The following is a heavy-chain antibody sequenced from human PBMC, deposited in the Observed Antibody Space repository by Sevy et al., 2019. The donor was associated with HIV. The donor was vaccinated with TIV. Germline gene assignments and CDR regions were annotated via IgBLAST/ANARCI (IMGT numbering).Heavy chain of an antibody. CDR3: ARSGYSGNYFEYFQY. CDR1: DYSINSGYY. Sequence: SETLSLTCVVSDYSINSGYYWSWIRQSPGKGLEWIGSINYSGGAHYNPSLMSRVTVSVDPSKNQFSLKVNSVTAVDSAVYYCARSGYSGNYFEYFQYWGQGTLVTVSS. J-gene: IGHJ1*01. D-gene: IGHD5-12*01. V-gene: IGHV4-38-2*01. CDR2: INYSGGA.